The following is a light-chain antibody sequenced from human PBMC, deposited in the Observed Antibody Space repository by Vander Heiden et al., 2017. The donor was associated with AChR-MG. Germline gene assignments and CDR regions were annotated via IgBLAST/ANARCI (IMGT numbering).Light chain of an antibody. CDR1: SSKIGAPYD. CDR3: QSYDNSLTSYV. J-gene: IGLJ1*01. Sequence: QSVLTQPPSVSGAPGQRVPISCTGSSSKIGAPYDVLWYKQCPGTAPKLLVYGNNNRPSGVPDRCSGAKSGTSATLAITGLQAEDEADYYCQSYDNSLTSYVFGTGTKVTVL. CDR2: GNN. V-gene: IGLV1-40*01.